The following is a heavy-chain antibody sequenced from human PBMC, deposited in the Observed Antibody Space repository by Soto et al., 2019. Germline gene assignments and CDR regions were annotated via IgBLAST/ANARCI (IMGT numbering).Heavy chain of an antibody. D-gene: IGHD3-10*01. Sequence: GESLKISCKGSGYSFTSYWIGWVRQMPGKGLEWMGIIYPGDSDTRYSPSFQGQVTISADKSISTAYLQWSSLKASDTAMYYCARNRRFGELNGGYYYGMDVWGQGTTVTVSS. CDR3: ARNRRFGELNGGYYYGMDV. V-gene: IGHV5-51*01. CDR1: GYSFTSYW. CDR2: IYPGDSDT. J-gene: IGHJ6*02.